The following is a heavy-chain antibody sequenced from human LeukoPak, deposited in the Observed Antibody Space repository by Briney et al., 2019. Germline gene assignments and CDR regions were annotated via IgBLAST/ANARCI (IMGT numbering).Heavy chain of an antibody. V-gene: IGHV3-30*18. CDR3: AKDTDSSSWGLFDY. CDR2: ISYDGSNK. CDR1: GFTFSSYG. D-gene: IGHD6-13*01. Sequence: TGGSLRLSCAASGFTFSSYGMHWVRQAPGKGLEWVAVISYDGSNKYYADSVKGRFTISRDNSKNTLYLQMNSLRAEDTAVYYCAKDTDSSSWGLFDYWGQGTLVTVSS. J-gene: IGHJ4*02.